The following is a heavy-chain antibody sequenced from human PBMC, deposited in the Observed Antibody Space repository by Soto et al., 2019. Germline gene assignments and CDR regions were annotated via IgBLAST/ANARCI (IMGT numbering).Heavy chain of an antibody. CDR2: MNPNSGNT. Sequence: ASVKVSCKASGYTFTSYDINWVRQATGQGLEWMGWMNPNSGNTGYAQKFQGRVTMTRNTSISTAYMELSSLRSEDTAVYYCARVSHCSSTSCYAYYYYYMDVWGKGTTVTVSS. J-gene: IGHJ6*03. CDR1: GYTFTSYD. CDR3: ARVSHCSSTSCYAYYYYYMDV. D-gene: IGHD2-2*01. V-gene: IGHV1-8*01.